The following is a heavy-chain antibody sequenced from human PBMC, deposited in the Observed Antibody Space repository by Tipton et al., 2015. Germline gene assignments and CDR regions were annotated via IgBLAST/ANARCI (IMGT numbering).Heavy chain of an antibody. J-gene: IGHJ3*02. CDR3: ARVMRHISVAGSASDGFSM. V-gene: IGHV4-59*01. D-gene: IGHD6-19*01. CDR1: GDSIHKYY. CDR2: ISHSGNT. Sequence: TLSLTCTVSGDSIHKYYLTWIRQPPGKGLEWIGSISHSGNTYYNPSLKSRVTMSRDTSKNQFSLKLTSVTAADTAVYYCARVMRHISVAGSASDGFSMWGQGTMVTVSS.